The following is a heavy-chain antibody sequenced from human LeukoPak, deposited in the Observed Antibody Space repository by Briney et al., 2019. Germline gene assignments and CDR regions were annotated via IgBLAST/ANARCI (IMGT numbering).Heavy chain of an antibody. CDR2: ISSSSSYI. Sequence: PGGSLRLSCAASGFVFSSYAMNWVRQAPGKGLEWVSSISSSSSYIYYADSVKGRFTISRDNAKNSLYLQMNSLRAEDTAVYYCARDSAYGGNHWGQGTLVTVSS. D-gene: IGHD4-23*01. V-gene: IGHV3-21*01. CDR3: ARDSAYGGNH. J-gene: IGHJ4*02. CDR1: GFVFSSYA.